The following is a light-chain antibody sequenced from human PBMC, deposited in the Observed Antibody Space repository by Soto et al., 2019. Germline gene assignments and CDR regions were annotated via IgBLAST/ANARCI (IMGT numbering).Light chain of an antibody. V-gene: IGLV2-23*02. CDR2: EVS. CDR1: SSDVGSDNL. Sequence: QSVLNQPASVSGSPGQSITISCTGTSSDVGSDNLVSWYQQHPGKAPKFIIYEVSQRPAGVSYRFSGSKSGNTAYLTISGLQVEDEADYYCCSYAGSITYVFGTGTKVTVL. CDR3: CSYAGSITYV. J-gene: IGLJ1*01.